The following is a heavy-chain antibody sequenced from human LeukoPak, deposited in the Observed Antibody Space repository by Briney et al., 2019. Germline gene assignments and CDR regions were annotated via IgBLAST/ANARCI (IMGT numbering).Heavy chain of an antibody. J-gene: IGHJ4*02. Sequence: SETLSLTCTVSGGSISSYYWSWIRQPPGKGLEGVGYIYYSGSTNYNPSLKSRVTISVDTSKNQFSLNLISVTAADTAVYYCARQGDGYCTSTNCLFSFDNWGQGALVTVSS. CDR3: ARQGDGYCTSTNCLFSFDN. CDR2: IYYSGST. D-gene: IGHD2-2*03. V-gene: IGHV4-59*08. CDR1: GGSISSYY.